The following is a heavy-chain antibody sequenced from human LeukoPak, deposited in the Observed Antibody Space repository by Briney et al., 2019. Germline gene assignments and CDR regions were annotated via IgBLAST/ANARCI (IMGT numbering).Heavy chain of an antibody. CDR2: ISGNGGEV. Sequence: GGSLRLSCAASGFTFSNYAMAWVRQAPGKGLEWVSGISGNGGEVYYADSVKGRFTISRDNAKNSLYLQMNSLRAEDTAVYYCARDVPYYYGSGSPYYYYYMDVWGKGTTVTVSS. V-gene: IGHV3-21*01. CDR3: ARDVPYYYGSGSPYYYYYMDV. D-gene: IGHD3-10*01. CDR1: GFTFSNYA. J-gene: IGHJ6*03.